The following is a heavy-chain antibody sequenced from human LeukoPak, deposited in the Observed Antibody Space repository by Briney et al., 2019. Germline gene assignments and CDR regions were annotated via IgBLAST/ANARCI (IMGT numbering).Heavy chain of an antibody. J-gene: IGHJ4*02. CDR3: ARDIGAAAGTPYYFDY. Sequence: SETLSLTCTVSGGSVSSGSYYWGWIRQPPGKGLEWIGYIYYSGSTNYNPSLKSRVTISVDTSKNQFSLKLSSVTAADTAVYYCARDIGAAAGTPYYFDYWGQGTLVTVSS. V-gene: IGHV4-61*01. CDR2: IYYSGST. D-gene: IGHD6-13*01. CDR1: GGSVSSGSYY.